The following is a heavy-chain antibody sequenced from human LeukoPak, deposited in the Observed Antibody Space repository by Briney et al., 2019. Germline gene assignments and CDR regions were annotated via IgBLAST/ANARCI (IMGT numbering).Heavy chain of an antibody. Sequence: GGSLRLSCAASGFTFSSYWMTWVRQAPGKGLEWVAKIKQDGSEKYYVDSVKGRFTISRDNAKNSLYLQMNSLRAEDTAVYYCARGMSSGYDFDYWGQGTLVTVSS. CDR1: GFTFSSYW. J-gene: IGHJ4*02. CDR3: ARGMSSGYDFDY. D-gene: IGHD5-12*01. CDR2: IKQDGSEK. V-gene: IGHV3-7*01.